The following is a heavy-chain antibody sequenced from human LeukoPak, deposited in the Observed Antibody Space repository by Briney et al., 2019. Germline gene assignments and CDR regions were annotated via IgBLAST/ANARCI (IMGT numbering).Heavy chain of an antibody. CDR2: ISSSGGTT. Sequence: GGSLRLSCADSGFTFSSHAMSWVRQAPGKGLEWVSTISSSGGTTYYADSVQGRFIISRDNSRNTLFVQMNSLRAEDTAIYCCAKGPSYGSGSYYAPQYYFDYWGQGTLVTVSS. CDR3: AKGPSYGSGSYYAPQYYFDY. D-gene: IGHD3-10*01. CDR1: GFTFSSHA. V-gene: IGHV3-23*01. J-gene: IGHJ4*02.